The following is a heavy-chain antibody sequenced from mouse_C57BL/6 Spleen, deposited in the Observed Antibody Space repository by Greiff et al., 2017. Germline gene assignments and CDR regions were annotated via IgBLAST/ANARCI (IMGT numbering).Heavy chain of an antibody. J-gene: IGHJ4*01. CDR3: ARQLRYAMDY. D-gene: IGHD1-1*01. CDR1: GFTFSSYG. Sequence: EVQLQESGGDLVKPGGSLKLSCAASGFTFSSYGMSWVRQTPDKRLEWVATISSGGSYTYYPDSVKGRFTISRDNAKNTLYLQMSSLKSEDTAMYYCARQLRYAMDYWGQGTSVTVSS. V-gene: IGHV5-6*01. CDR2: ISSGGSYT.